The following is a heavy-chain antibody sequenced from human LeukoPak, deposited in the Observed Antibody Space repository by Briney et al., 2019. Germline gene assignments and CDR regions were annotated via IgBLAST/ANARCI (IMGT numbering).Heavy chain of an antibody. J-gene: IGHJ2*01. V-gene: IGHV4-59*08. CDR1: GGPISHYF. CDR3: AKTVAGYWYFDL. CDR2: IYYSGST. D-gene: IGHD6-19*01. Sequence: SETLSLTRTVSGGPISHYFWSWIRQPPGKALEWIGYIYYSGSTNYNPSLKSRVTISVDTSKNQFSLKLSSVTAADTAVYYCAKTVAGYWYFDLWGRGTLVTVSS.